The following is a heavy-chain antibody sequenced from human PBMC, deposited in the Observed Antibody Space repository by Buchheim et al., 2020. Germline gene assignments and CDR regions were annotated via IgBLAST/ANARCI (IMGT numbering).Heavy chain of an antibody. Sequence: EVQLVESGGGLVQPGGSLRLSCAASGLTFSSYWMHWVRQAPGKGLVWVSRINSDGSSTSYADSVKGRFTICSDNAKNTLYRQMNSLRAEDTAVYYCAGVEAKGWVYYYGMDVWGQGTT. V-gene: IGHV3-74*01. J-gene: IGHJ6*02. CDR3: AGVEAKGWVYYYGMDV. CDR2: INSDGSST. CDR1: GLTFSSYW. D-gene: IGHD2-8*01.